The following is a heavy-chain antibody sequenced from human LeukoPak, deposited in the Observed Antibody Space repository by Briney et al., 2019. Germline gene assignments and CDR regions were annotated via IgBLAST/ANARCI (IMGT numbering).Heavy chain of an antibody. CDR3: ARELVGFDY. CDR1: GFTFSSYA. Sequence: GGSLRLSCAASGFTFSSYAMHWVRQAPGKGLEWVAVISYDGSNKYYTDSVKGRFTISRDNSKNTLYLQMNSLRAENTAVYYCARELVGFDYWGQGTLVTVSS. D-gene: IGHD2-8*02. CDR2: ISYDGSNK. V-gene: IGHV3-30-3*01. J-gene: IGHJ4*02.